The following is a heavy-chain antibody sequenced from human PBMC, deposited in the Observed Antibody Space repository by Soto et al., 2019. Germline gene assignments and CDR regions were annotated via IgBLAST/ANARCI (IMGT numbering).Heavy chain of an antibody. V-gene: IGHV1-69*04. Sequence: SVKVSCKASGGTFSSYTISWVRQAPGQGLEWMGRIIPILGIANYAQKFQGRVTITADKSTSTAYMELSSLRAEDTAVYYCARDAGYGGPFDLWGRGTLVTVSS. CDR3: ARDAGYGGPFDL. CDR2: IIPILGIA. D-gene: IGHD4-17*01. J-gene: IGHJ2*01. CDR1: GGTFSSYT.